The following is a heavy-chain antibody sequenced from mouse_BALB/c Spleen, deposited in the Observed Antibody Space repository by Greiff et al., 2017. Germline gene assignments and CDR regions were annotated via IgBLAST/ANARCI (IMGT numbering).Heavy chain of an antibody. J-gene: IGHJ3*01. D-gene: IGHD2-1*01. CDR3: ARDGNYVGWFAY. CDR2: ISSGSSTI. CDR1: GFTFSSFG. V-gene: IGHV5-17*02. Sequence: DVHLVESGGGLVQPGGSRKLSCAASGFTFSSFGMHWVRQAPEKGLEWVAYISSGSSTIYYADTVKGRFTISRDNPKNTLFLQMTSLRSEDTAMYYCARDGNYVGWFAYWGQGTLVTVSA.